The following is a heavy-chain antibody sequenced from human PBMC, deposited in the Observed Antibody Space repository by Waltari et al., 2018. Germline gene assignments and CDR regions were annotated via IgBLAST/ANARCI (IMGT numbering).Heavy chain of an antibody. CDR1: RYSLTPTD. V-gene: IGHV1-24*01. Sequence: QVQLVQSGPEVKKPGASVKISCPASRYSLTPTDINWVRHARGQGLAWMGGFNPADREIIYAQKFQGRVTMTEDTATDTASIQLSSLRSDDTAVYYCATSFSGSDTDYQLSFVYGLDVWGQGTTVTVSS. CDR2: FNPADREI. D-gene: IGHD3-10*01. J-gene: IGHJ6*02. CDR3: ATSFSGSDTDYQLSFVYGLDV.